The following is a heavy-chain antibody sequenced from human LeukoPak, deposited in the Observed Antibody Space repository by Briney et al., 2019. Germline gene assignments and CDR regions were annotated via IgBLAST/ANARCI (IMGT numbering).Heavy chain of an antibody. CDR1: GGSFSGYY. J-gene: IGHJ5*02. Sequence: SETLSPTCAVYGGSFSGYYWSWIRQPPGKGLEWIGEINHSGSTNYNPPLKSRVTISVDTSKNQFSLKLSSVTAADTAVYYCARQDYYGSGSPWGQGTLVTVSS. V-gene: IGHV4-34*01. CDR2: INHSGST. D-gene: IGHD3-10*01. CDR3: ARQDYYGSGSP.